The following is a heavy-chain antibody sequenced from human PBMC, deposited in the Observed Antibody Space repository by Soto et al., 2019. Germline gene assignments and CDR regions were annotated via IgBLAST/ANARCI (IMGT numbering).Heavy chain of an antibody. CDR1: GYTFTSYG. CDR3: AREAAAYSSGWQHFDY. Sequence: QVQLVQSGAEVKKPGASVKVSCKASGYTFTSYGISWVRQAPGQGLEWMGWISAYNGNTNYAQKLPGRVTMTTDTSTSTAYMELRSLRSDDTAVYYCAREAAAYSSGWQHFDYWGQGTLVTVSS. J-gene: IGHJ4*02. V-gene: IGHV1-18*01. CDR2: ISAYNGNT. D-gene: IGHD6-19*01.